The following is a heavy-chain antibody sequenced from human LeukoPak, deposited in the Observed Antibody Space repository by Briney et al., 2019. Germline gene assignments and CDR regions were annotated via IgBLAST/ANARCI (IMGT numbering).Heavy chain of an antibody. V-gene: IGHV3-7*01. D-gene: IGHD3-10*01. Sequence: PGGSLRLSCAVSGFTFSSYWMSWVRQAPGKGLGWVGNIKQDGSEKYYVDSVRGRFTISRDNAKNSLYLQMNSLRAEDTAVYYCAQANSVVRGLPYRYWGQGSLVTVSS. CDR1: GFTFSSYW. CDR3: AQANSVVRGLPYRY. CDR2: IKQDGSEK. J-gene: IGHJ4*02.